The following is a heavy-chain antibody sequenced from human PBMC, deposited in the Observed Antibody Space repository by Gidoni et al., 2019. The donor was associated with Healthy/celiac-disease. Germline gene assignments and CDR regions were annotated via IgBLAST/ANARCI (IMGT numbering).Heavy chain of an antibody. D-gene: IGHD3-22*01. V-gene: IGHV3-49*03. CDR3: TRAYYDSSGYYYFDY. Sequence: EVQLVESGGGLVQPGRSLRLSCTASGFTFGDYAMSWFRQAPGKGLEWVGFIRSKAYGGTTEYAASVKGRFTISRDDSKSIAYLQMNSLKTEDTAVYYCTRAYYDSSGYYYFDYWGQGTLVTVSS. CDR1: GFTFGDYA. J-gene: IGHJ4*02. CDR2: IRSKAYGGTT.